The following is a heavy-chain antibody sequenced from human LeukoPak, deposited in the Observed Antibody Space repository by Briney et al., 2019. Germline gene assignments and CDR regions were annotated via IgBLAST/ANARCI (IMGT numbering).Heavy chain of an antibody. CDR1: GGSISSGGYY. V-gene: IGHV4-31*03. CDR3: ASRPLDYYDSSGYVF. CDR2: IYYSGST. J-gene: IGHJ4*02. D-gene: IGHD3-22*01. Sequence: SETLSLTCTVSGGSISSGGYYWSWIRQHPGKGLEWIVYIYYSGSTYYNPSLKSRVTISVDTSKNQFSLKVSSVTAADTAVYYCASRPLDYYDSSGYVFWGQGTLVTVSS.